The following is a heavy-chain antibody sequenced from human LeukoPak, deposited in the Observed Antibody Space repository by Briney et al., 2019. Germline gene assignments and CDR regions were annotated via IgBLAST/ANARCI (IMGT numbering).Heavy chain of an antibody. CDR3: ARASGLVVPAAVDAFDI. CDR1: GYTFTGYY. V-gene: IGHV1-2*04. CDR2: INPNSGGT. Sequence: GASVKVSCKASGYTFTGYYMHWVRQAPGQGLEWMGWINPNSGGTNYAQKFQGWVTMTRDTSISTAYMELSRLRSDDTAVYYCARASGLVVPAAVDAFDIWGQGTMVTVSS. J-gene: IGHJ3*02. D-gene: IGHD2-2*01.